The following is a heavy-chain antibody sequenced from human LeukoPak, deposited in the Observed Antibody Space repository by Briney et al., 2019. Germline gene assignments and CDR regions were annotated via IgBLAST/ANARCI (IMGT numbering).Heavy chain of an antibody. V-gene: IGHV4-39*01. Sequence: SETLSLTCTVSGGSISSSSYYWGWIRQPPGKGLEWIGSIYYSGSTYYNPSLKSRVTISVDTSKNQFSLKLSSVTAADTAVYYCARGKKTGWLQKRGAFDIWGQGTMVTVSS. CDR1: GGSISSSSYY. J-gene: IGHJ3*02. CDR2: IYYSGST. D-gene: IGHD5-24*01. CDR3: ARGKKTGWLQKRGAFDI.